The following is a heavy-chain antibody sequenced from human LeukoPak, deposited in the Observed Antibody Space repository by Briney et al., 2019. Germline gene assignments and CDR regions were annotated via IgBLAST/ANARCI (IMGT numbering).Heavy chain of an antibody. J-gene: IGHJ4*02. CDR2: IHPSGML. V-gene: IGHV4-31*03. CDR1: GASFNSNAQY. Sequence: SQSLSLTGTVSGASFNSNAQYWNWNRQSPGKGLEWIGSIHPSGMLYNNPSLESRVTMSRDTSKNQFSLNLNSVTAADTAVYFCSRGLDSRKLGYWGQGILVTVSS. CDR3: SRGLDSRKLGY. D-gene: IGHD3-22*01.